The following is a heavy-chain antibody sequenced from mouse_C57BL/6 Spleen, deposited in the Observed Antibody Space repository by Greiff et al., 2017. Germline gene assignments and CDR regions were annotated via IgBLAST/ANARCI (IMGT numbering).Heavy chain of an antibody. CDR2: IYPGDGDT. D-gene: IGHD2-3*01. V-gene: IGHV1-82*01. J-gene: IGHJ4*01. CDR1: GYAFSSSW. Sequence: QVQLQQSGPELVKPGASVKISCKASGYAFSSSWMNWVKQRPGKGLEWIGRIYPGDGDTNYNGKFKGKARLTADKSSSTAYMQLRCLTSADSAVYFCARSDDGYYSYYAMGYWGQGTSVTVSS. CDR3: ARSDDGYYSYYAMGY.